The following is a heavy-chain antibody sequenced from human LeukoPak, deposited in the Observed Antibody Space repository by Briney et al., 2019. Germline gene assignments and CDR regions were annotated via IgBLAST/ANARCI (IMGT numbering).Heavy chain of an antibody. CDR2: IYYSGST. CDR3: ARDAPRYYDSSGYYGDGAFDI. CDR1: GGSISSHY. V-gene: IGHV4-59*11. D-gene: IGHD3-22*01. J-gene: IGHJ3*02. Sequence: SETLSPTCTVSGGSISSHYWSWIRQPPGKGLEWIGYIYYSGSTNYNPPLKSRVTISVDTSKNQFSLKLSSVTAADTAVYYCARDAPRYYDSSGYYGDGAFDIWGQGTMVTVSS.